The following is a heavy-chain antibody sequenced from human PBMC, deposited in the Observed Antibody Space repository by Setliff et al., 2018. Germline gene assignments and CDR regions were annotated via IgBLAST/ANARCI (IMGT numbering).Heavy chain of an antibody. J-gene: IGHJ4*02. CDR1: GDSISGYY. Sequence: SETLSLTCAVSGDSISGYYWSWIRQPAGKGLEWIGRIYASGSTNYNPSLKSRVTMSVDMSENQFSLNLNSLTAADTAVYYCARVGDYWGQGALVTV. CDR3: ARVGDY. CDR2: IYASGST. V-gene: IGHV4-4*07.